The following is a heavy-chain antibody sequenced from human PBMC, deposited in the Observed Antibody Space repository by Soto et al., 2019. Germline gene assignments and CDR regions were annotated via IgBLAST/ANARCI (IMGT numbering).Heavy chain of an antibody. D-gene: IGHD6-13*01. CDR1: GFSFSSYS. J-gene: IGHJ4*02. Sequence: GGSLRLSCAASGFSFSSYSMIWVRQAPGEGLEWVSFITSSSSSIFYAASVQGRFTISRDNAKNSLYLQMNGLRAEDTAVYYCARAFAGTSSCDYWGQGTLVTVSS. CDR2: ITSSSSSI. CDR3: ARAFAGTSSCDY. V-gene: IGHV3-21*01.